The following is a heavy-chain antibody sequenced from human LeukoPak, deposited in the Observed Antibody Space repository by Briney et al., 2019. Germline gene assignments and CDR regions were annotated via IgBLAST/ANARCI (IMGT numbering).Heavy chain of an antibody. D-gene: IGHD4-17*01. CDR2: IYYSGST. CDR1: GVSISSYY. V-gene: IGHV4-59*08. J-gene: IGHJ4*02. CDR3: ARLAPGYGDSDTDY. Sequence: SETLSLTCTVSGVSISSYYWSWIRQPPGKGLQWIGYIYYSGSTNYNPSLKSRVTISVDTSKNQFSLRLSSVTAADTAVYYCARLAPGYGDSDTDYWGQGTLVTVSS.